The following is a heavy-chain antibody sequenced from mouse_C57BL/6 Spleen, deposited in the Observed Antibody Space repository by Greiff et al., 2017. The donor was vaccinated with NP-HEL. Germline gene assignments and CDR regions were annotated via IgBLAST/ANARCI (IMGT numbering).Heavy chain of an antibody. V-gene: IGHV2-2*01. CDR1: GFSLTSYG. CDR2: IWSGGST. D-gene: IGHD2-3*01. CDR3: ARNDGYYEGYFDV. J-gene: IGHJ1*03. Sequence: VKLMESGRGLVQPSQSLSITCTVSGFSLTSYGVHWVRQSPGKGLEWLGVIWSGGSTDYNAAFISRLSISKDNSKSQVFFKMNSLQADDTAIYYCARNDGYYEGYFDVWGTGTTVTVSS.